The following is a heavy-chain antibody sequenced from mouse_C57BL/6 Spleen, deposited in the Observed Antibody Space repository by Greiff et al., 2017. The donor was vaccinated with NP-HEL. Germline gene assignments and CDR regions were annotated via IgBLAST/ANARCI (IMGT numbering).Heavy chain of an antibody. V-gene: IGHV1-15*01. CDR1: GYTFTDYE. D-gene: IGHD1-3*01. CDR3: TRYSGRLWYFDV. J-gene: IGHJ1*03. CDR2: IDPETGGT. Sequence: VQLQQSGAELVRPGASVTLSCKASGYTFTDYEMHWVKQTPVHGLEWIGAIDPETGGTAYNQKFKGKAILTADKSSSTAYMELRSLTSEDSAVYYCTRYSGRLWYFDVWGTGTPVTVSS.